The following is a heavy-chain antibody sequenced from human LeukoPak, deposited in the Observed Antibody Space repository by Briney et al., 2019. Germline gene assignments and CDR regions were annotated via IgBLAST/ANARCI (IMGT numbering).Heavy chain of an antibody. V-gene: IGHV4-34*01. CDR2: INHSGST. CDR1: GGSFSGYY. Sequence: PLETLSLTCAVYGGSFSGYYWSWIRQPPGKGLEWIGEINHSGSTNYNPSLKSRVTISVDTSKNQFSLKLSSVTAADTAVYYCASGRSSWYNDYFDYWGQGTLVTVSS. CDR3: ASGRSSWYNDYFDY. D-gene: IGHD6-13*01. J-gene: IGHJ4*02.